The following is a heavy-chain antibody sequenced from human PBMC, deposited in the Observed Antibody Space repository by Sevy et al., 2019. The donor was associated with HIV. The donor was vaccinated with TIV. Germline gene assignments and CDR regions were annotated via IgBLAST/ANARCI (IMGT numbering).Heavy chain of an antibody. D-gene: IGHD3-22*01. CDR1: GFTFSNYA. CDR2: ISGSGSTT. J-gene: IGHJ4*02. Sequence: GGSLRLSCAASGFTFSNYAMNWVRQAPGKGLEWVSAISGSGSTTYYADSVKGRFTISRDNSKNTLYLQMNTRRAEDTAVYYCAKDRSERGFSYYFDYWGQGTMVTVSS. V-gene: IGHV3-23*01. CDR3: AKDRSERGFSYYFDY.